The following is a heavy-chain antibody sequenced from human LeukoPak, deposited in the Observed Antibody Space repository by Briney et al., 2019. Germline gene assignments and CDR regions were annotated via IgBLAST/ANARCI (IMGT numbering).Heavy chain of an antibody. D-gene: IGHD1-26*01. CDR1: GGSISSSSYY. J-gene: IGHJ4*02. V-gene: IGHV4-39*02. Sequence: SETLSLTCTVSGGSISSSSYYWGWIRQPPGKGLEWIGSIYYSGSPYYNPSLKSRVTISVDTSKNQFSLKLSSVTAADTAVYYCAREEVGATARWGQGTLVTVSS. CDR2: IYYSGSP. CDR3: AREEVGATAR.